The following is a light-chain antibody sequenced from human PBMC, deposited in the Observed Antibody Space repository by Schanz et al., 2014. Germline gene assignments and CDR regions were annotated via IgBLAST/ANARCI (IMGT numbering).Light chain of an antibody. Sequence: QSALTQPPSASGSLGQSVTISCTGVSSDVGGYKYVSWYQQHPGKAPKLIIYEVTKRPSGVPDRFSGSKSGSTASLTISGLQTEDEADYYCTSYTSVSTWVFGGGTKLTVL. CDR3: TSYTSVSTWV. CDR1: SSDVGGYKY. J-gene: IGLJ3*02. V-gene: IGLV2-8*01. CDR2: EVT.